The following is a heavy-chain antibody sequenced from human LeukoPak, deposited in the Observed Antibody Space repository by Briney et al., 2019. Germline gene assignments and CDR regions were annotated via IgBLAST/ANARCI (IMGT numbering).Heavy chain of an antibody. Sequence: PGGSLRLSCAASGFTFSSYEMNWVRQAPGKGLEWVAVISYDGSNKYYADSVKGRFTISRDNSKNTLYLQMNSLRAEDTAVYYCAREGSSIAGHYFDYWGQGTLVTVSS. V-gene: IGHV3-30*04. CDR2: ISYDGSNK. CDR1: GFTFSSYE. J-gene: IGHJ4*02. D-gene: IGHD6-6*01. CDR3: AREGSSIAGHYFDY.